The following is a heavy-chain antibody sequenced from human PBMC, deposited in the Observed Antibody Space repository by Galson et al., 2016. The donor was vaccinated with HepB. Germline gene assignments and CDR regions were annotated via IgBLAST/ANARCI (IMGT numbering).Heavy chain of an antibody. CDR1: GYSFAKYW. Sequence: QSGAEVKKPGESLKISCQGSGYSFAKYWIVWVRQMPGKGLEWMGIIYPGDSDTTYSPSLQGQVTISADKSISTAYLQWSSLRASDTAMYYCARQVRATHDHWGQGTLVTVSS. CDR2: IYPGDSDT. J-gene: IGHJ4*02. CDR3: ARQVRATHDH. V-gene: IGHV5-51*01. D-gene: IGHD1-26*01.